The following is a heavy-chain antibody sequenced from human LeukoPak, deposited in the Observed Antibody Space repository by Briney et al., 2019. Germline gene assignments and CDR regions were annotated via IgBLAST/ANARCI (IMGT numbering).Heavy chain of an antibody. J-gene: IGHJ3*02. CDR1: GFTFSSYD. Sequence: TGGSLRLSCAASGFTFSSYDMSWVRQAPGKGLEWVSGISGSGGSTYYADSVKGRFTISRDNSKNTLYLQMNSLRAEDTAIYYCAKDYVGVMPDAFDIWGQGTMVTVSS. CDR2: ISGSGGST. D-gene: IGHD3-16*01. V-gene: IGHV3-23*01. CDR3: AKDYVGVMPDAFDI.